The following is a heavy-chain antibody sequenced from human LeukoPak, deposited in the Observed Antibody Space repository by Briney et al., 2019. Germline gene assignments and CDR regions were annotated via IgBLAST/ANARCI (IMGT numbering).Heavy chain of an antibody. CDR3: VRALGTGSY. CDR2: IKEDGSEK. Sequence: GGSLRLSWAASGFTFNSYWMNWVRQAPGKGLEWVANIKEDGSEKHYVDSVKGRFTISRDNAKNSLYLQMNSLRAEDTAVYYCVRALGTGSYWGQGTLVSVSS. V-gene: IGHV3-7*01. CDR1: GFTFNSYW. J-gene: IGHJ4*02. D-gene: IGHD1-1*01.